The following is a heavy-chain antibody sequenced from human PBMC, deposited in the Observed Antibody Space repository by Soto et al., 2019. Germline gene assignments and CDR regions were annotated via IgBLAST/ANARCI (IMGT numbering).Heavy chain of an antibody. Sequence: EVQVVESGGGLVQPGGSLRLSCAASGFTFSDHYMDWVRQAPGKGLEWVGRSRNRANRYSTEYAASVKGRFTISRDDSKNSPHLHMDSLKTEDSDAYYCTRGAAGRGPLGSVDYYYGMDVWGQGTTVTVSS. CDR1: GFTFSDHY. J-gene: IGHJ6*02. V-gene: IGHV3-72*01. D-gene: IGHD6-13*01. CDR2: SRNRANRYST. CDR3: TRGAAGRGPLGSVDYYYGMDV.